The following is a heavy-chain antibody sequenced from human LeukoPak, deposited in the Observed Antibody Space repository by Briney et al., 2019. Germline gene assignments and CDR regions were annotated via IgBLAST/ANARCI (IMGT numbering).Heavy chain of an antibody. J-gene: IGHJ3*02. CDR1: GLTFDDYG. CDR2: INWNGGST. V-gene: IGHV3-20*04. CDR3: ARGYCSSTSCYAFDI. Sequence: GGSLRLSCAASGLTFDDYGMSWVRQAPGKGLEWVSGINWNGGSTGYADSVKGRFTISRDNAKNSLYLQMNSLRAEDTALYYCARGYCSSTSCYAFDIWGQGTMVTVSS. D-gene: IGHD2-2*01.